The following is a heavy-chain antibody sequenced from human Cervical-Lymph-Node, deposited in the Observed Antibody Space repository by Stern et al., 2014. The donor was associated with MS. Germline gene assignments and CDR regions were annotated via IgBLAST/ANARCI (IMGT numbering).Heavy chain of an antibody. D-gene: IGHD1-26*01. J-gene: IGHJ6*02. V-gene: IGHV2-5*02. CDR2: IYWDDDR. Sequence: QITLKESGPTLVKPTQTLTLTCTFSGFSLSTSGVGVGWIRQPPGKALEWLAPIYWDDDRRYRPSLRSRLTITKDTSKNQVVLTMTNMDPVDTATYYCAHTLSGRRYYYYGMDVWGQGTTVTVSS. CDR3: AHTLSGRRYYYYGMDV. CDR1: GFSLSTSGVG.